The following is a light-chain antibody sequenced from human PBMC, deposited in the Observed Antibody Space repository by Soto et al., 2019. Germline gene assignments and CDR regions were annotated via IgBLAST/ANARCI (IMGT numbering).Light chain of an antibody. CDR2: DSP. CDR3: QSYDSSLSGYV. Sequence: QPVLTQPPSVSPAPGQKVSISFSGKSSNIGNNYVYWYQQLPGTAPQLLIYDSPNRPSGVPDRFSGSKSGTSASLAITGLQAEDEADYDCQSYDSSLSGYVFGTGTKVTVL. V-gene: IGLV1-40*01. J-gene: IGLJ1*01. CDR1: SSNIGNNY.